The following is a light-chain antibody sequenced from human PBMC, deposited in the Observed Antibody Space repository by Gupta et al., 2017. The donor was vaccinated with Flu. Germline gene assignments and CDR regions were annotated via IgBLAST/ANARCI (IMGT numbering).Light chain of an antibody. V-gene: IGKV3-20*01. J-gene: IGKJ1*01. Sequence: ELVFTQSPGTLSLSPGERATPSCRASQSVSSSYFACHQQKPGQAPRLLIYGASSTATGLPDRFSGSASGTDFTLTISMLAPEDFAVYCCQQDGSSPRTFGQGTKLEIK. CDR2: GAS. CDR3: QQDGSSPRT. CDR1: QSVSSSY.